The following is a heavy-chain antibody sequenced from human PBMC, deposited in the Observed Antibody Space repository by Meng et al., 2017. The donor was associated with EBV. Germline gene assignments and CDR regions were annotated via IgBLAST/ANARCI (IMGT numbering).Heavy chain of an antibody. V-gene: IGHV3-20*01. Sequence: EVRLVDVWCGVGRAGGCVGMCCAGFELGFEEYGMRWVHQGTCKGQGWGSGINWNVGSTGYADSVKGIFTISRDNAKNSLYLQMNSLRAEDTALYHCARLNTYYYDSSGYYSYWGQGTLVTVSS. CDR3: ARLNTYYYDSSGYYSY. CDR1: ELGFEEYG. CDR2: INWNVGST. J-gene: IGHJ4*02. D-gene: IGHD3-22*01.